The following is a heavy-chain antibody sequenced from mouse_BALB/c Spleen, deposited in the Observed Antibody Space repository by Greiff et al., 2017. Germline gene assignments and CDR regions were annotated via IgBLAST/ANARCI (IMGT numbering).Heavy chain of an antibody. Sequence: QVQLQQSGPELVKPGASVRISCKASGYTFTSYYIHWVKQRPGQGLEWIGWIYPGNVNTKYNEKFKGKATLTADKSSSTAYMQLSSLTSEDSAVYFCAREGNYGNYGYAMDYWGQGTSVTVSS. CDR2: IYPGNVNT. D-gene: IGHD2-1*01. CDR1: GYTFTSYY. J-gene: IGHJ4*01. V-gene: IGHV1S56*01. CDR3: AREGNYGNYGYAMDY.